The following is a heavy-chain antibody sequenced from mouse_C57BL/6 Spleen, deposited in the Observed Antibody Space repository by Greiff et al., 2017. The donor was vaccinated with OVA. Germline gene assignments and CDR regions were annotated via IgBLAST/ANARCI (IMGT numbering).Heavy chain of an antibody. CDR3: ARIPPYDYDRDYAMDY. CDR1: GYTFTDYN. V-gene: IGHV1-22*01. Sequence: EVQLQQSGPELVKPGASVKMSCKASGYTFTDYNMHWVKQGHGKSLEWIGYINPNNGGTSYNQKFKGKATLTVNKSSSTAYMELRSLTSEDSAVYYCARIPPYDYDRDYAMDYGGQGTSVTVSS. D-gene: IGHD2-4*01. J-gene: IGHJ4*01. CDR2: INPNNGGT.